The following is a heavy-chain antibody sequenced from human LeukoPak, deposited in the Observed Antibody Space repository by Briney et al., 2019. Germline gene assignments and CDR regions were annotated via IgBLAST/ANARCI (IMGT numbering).Heavy chain of an antibody. CDR3: ARASGGPYYYYYGMDV. CDR1: GFTFSNAW. V-gene: IGHV4-34*01. D-gene: IGHD3-16*01. J-gene: IGHJ6*02. Sequence: KAGGSLRLSCAASGFTFSNAWMSWIRQPPGKGLEWIGEINHSGSTNYNPSLKSRVTISVDTSKNQFSLKLSSVTAADTAVYYCARASGGPYYYYYGMDVWGQGTTVTVSS. CDR2: INHSGST.